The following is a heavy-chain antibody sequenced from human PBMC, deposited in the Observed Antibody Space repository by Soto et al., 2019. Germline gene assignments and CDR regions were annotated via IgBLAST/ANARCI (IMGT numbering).Heavy chain of an antibody. CDR1: GFTFTSSA. D-gene: IGHD3-22*01. J-gene: IGHJ6*02. CDR3: AAEGGREYYYDSSGLINYYYYYGMDV. CDR2: IVVGSGNT. Sequence: SVKVSCKASGFTFTSSAVQWVRQARGQRLEWIGWIVVGSGNTNYAQKFQERVTITRDMSTSTAYMELSSLRSEDTAVYYCAAEGGREYYYDSSGLINYYYYYGMDVWG. V-gene: IGHV1-58*01.